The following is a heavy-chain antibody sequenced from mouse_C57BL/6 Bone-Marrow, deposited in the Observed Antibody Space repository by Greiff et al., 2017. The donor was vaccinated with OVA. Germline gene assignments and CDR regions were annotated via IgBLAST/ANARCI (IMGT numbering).Heavy chain of an antibody. D-gene: IGHD4-1*01. Sequence: QVTLKVCGPGILQPSQTLSLTCSFSGFSLSTFGMGVGWIRQPSGKGLEWLAHIWWEVDKYYNPALKSRLTISKDTSKNQVFLMIANVDTADTATYYCASELGWYWFAYWGQGTLVTVSA. CDR3: ASELGWYWFAY. J-gene: IGHJ3*01. CDR1: GFSLSTFGMG. CDR2: IWWEVDK. V-gene: IGHV8-8*01.